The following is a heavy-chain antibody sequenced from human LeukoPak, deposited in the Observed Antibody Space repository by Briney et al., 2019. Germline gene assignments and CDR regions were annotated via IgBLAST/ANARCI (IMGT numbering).Heavy chain of an antibody. CDR3: ARDQSYSSGWD. D-gene: IGHD6-19*01. CDR2: ISSSSSYI. Sequence: PGRSLRLSCATSGFTFSSYGMNWVRQAPGKGLEWASSISSSSSYIYYADSVKGRFTISRDNAKNSLYLQMNSLRAEDTAVYYCARDQSYSSGWDWGQGTLVTVSS. V-gene: IGHV3-21*01. J-gene: IGHJ4*02. CDR1: GFTFSSYG.